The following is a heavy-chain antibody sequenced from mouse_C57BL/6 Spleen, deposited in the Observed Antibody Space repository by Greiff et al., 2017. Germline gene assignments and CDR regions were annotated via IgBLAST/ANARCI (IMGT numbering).Heavy chain of an antibody. CDR2: ISSGGDYI. CDR1: GFTFSSYA. CDR3: TGDRVRQEYAMDY. D-gene: IGHD1-2*01. V-gene: IGHV5-9-1*02. J-gene: IGHJ4*01. Sequence: EVKLMESGEGLVKPGGSLKLSCAASGFTFSSYAMSWVRQTPEKRLEWVAYISSGGDYIYYADTVKGRFTFSRDNARNTPYLQMSSLKSEATAMYYCTGDRVRQEYAMDYWGKGTSVTVSS.